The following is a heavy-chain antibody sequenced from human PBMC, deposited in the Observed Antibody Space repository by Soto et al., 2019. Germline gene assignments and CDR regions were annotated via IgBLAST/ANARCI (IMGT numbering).Heavy chain of an antibody. D-gene: IGHD3-22*01. V-gene: IGHV3-23*01. Sequence: EVQLLESGGGLVQPGGSLRLSCAASGFTFSNYVMNWVRQAPGQGLEWVSAITGSGGSTYYADSVKGRFTMSRDDPKNTLYLQMNSLRAEDTAVYYCAKIRDYYDSSGYPPYFFDYWGQGTLVTVSS. CDR1: GFTFSNYV. CDR2: ITGSGGST. J-gene: IGHJ4*02. CDR3: AKIRDYYDSSGYPPYFFDY.